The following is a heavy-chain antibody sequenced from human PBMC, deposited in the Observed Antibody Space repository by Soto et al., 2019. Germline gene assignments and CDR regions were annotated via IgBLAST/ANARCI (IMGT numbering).Heavy chain of an antibody. CDR3: ARYGVPAATPYYYYMDV. J-gene: IGHJ6*03. V-gene: IGHV4-4*02. D-gene: IGHD2-2*01. CDR2: IYHSGST. CDR1: SGSISSSNW. Sequence: SETLSLTCAVSSGSISSSNWWSWVRQPPGKGLEWIGEIYHSGSTNYNPSLKSRVTISVDKSKNQFSLKLSSVTAADTAVYYCARYGVPAATPYYYYMDVWGKGTTVTVSS.